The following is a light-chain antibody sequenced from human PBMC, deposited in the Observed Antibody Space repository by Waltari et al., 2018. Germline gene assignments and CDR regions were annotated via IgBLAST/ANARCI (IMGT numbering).Light chain of an antibody. CDR3: GTWDDSLNGPL. J-gene: IGLJ2*01. V-gene: IGLV1-44*01. CDR1: SSNIGSNT. CDR2: SNN. Sequence: QSLLTQAPSASGTPGQTVTISCSGSSSNIGSNTVNWYHQLPGTAPKLPIYSNNQRPSGVPARFAGSKSGTSASLAISGLQSEDEADYYCGTWDDSLNGPLFGGGTKVTVL.